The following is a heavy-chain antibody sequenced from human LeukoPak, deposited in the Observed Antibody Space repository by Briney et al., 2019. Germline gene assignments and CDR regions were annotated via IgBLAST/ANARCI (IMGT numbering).Heavy chain of an antibody. V-gene: IGHV3-74*01. CDR2: IIGDGTST. D-gene: IGHD6-13*01. CDR3: ARDLHIAAADY. J-gene: IGHJ4*02. CDR1: GFTFSSYW. Sequence: GGSLRLSCAASGFTFSSYWMHWARQAPGKGLVWVSRIIGDGTSTDYADSVKGRFIISRDNAKNTVYLQMNSLRAEDTAVYYCARDLHIAAADYWGQGTLVTVSS.